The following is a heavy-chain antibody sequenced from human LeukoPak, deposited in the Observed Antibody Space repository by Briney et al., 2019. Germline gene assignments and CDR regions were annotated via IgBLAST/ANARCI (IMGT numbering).Heavy chain of an antibody. CDR3: AKVFAP. D-gene: IGHD3-3*01. Sequence: GGSLRLSCAASGFTFSSYWMHWVRQAPGKGLVWVSRSNSDGSSTSYADSVKGRFTISRDNAKNTLYLQMNSLRAEDTAVYYWAKVFAPWGQGTLVTVSS. CDR1: GFTFSSYW. J-gene: IGHJ5*01. CDR2: SNSDGSST. V-gene: IGHV3-74*01.